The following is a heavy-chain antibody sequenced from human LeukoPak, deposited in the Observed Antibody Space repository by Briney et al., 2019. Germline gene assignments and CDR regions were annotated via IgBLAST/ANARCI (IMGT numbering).Heavy chain of an antibody. CDR2: MNPNSGNT. Sequence: ASVKVSCKASGYTFTSYDINWVRQATGQGLEWMGWMNPNSGNTAYAQKFQGRVTITRNTSISTAYMELSSLRSEDTAVYYCARGPSIYCSSTSCPRHYYYYMDVWGKGTTVTISS. D-gene: IGHD2-2*01. CDR1: GYTFTSYD. V-gene: IGHV1-8*03. CDR3: ARGPSIYCSSTSCPRHYYYYMDV. J-gene: IGHJ6*03.